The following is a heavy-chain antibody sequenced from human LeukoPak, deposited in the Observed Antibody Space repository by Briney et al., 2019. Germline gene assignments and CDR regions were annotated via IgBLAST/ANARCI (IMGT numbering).Heavy chain of an antibody. CDR2: INHSGST. J-gene: IGHJ6*04. CDR3: ARVLFEGEYSSGWYWVDY. D-gene: IGHD6-19*01. Sequence: SETLSLTCAVYGGSFSGYYWSWIRQPPGKGLEWIGEINHSGSTNYNPSLKSRVTISVDTSKNQFSLKLSSVTAADTAVYYCARVLFEGEYSSGWYWVDYWGKGTTVTVSS. V-gene: IGHV4-34*01. CDR1: GGSFSGYY.